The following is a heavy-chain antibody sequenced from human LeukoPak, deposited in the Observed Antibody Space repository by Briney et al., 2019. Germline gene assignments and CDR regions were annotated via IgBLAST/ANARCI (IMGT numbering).Heavy chain of an antibody. V-gene: IGHV3-72*01. D-gene: IGHD3-3*01. CDR1: GFTFSSYA. CDR3: ARVGVDKFRAFDH. Sequence: GGSLRLSCAASGFTFSSYAMSWVRQAPGKGLEWVSRTRKKANNYITDYAASVKGRFTISRDDSKNSLYLQMKSLKAEDTAMYYCARVGVDKFRAFDHWGQGTLVTVSS. CDR2: TRKKANNYIT. J-gene: IGHJ4*02.